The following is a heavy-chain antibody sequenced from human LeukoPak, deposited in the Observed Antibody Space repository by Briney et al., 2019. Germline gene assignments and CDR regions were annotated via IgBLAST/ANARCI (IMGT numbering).Heavy chain of an antibody. J-gene: IGHJ3*02. CDR3: AKDRAITFGGVIPRMPAFDI. V-gene: IGHV3-74*01. CDR1: GFTFSSYW. D-gene: IGHD3-16*02. Sequence: GGSLRLSCAASGFTFSSYWMHWVRQAPGKGLVWVSRINTDGSSTSYADSVKGRFTISRDNSKNTLYLQMNSLRAEDTAVYYCAKDRAITFGGVIPRMPAFDIWGQGTMVTVSS. CDR2: INTDGSST.